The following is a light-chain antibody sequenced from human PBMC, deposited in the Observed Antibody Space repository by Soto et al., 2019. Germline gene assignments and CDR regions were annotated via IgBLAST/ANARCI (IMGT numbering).Light chain of an antibody. Sequence: DIQMTQSPSTLSASEGDRVTITCRASQNITNWLAWYQQKPGTAPNPLISNASNLKSGVPSRFSGAGSGTEFSLTISSLQPDDFASYYCHQYDSETFTFGGGTKVEI. CDR2: NAS. V-gene: IGKV1-5*03. CDR1: QNITNW. CDR3: HQYDSETFT. J-gene: IGKJ4*01.